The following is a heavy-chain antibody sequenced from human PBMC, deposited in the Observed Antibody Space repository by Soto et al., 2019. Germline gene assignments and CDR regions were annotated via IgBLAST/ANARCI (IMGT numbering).Heavy chain of an antibody. D-gene: IGHD3-22*01. V-gene: IGHV1-58*01. J-gene: IGHJ3*02. CDR3: AREGDYYDSSGYYDAFDI. Sequence: SVKVSCKTSGFTFSTSAVHWVRQARGHRLQWIGWIDVGSGNANYAQMLQERVTISRDMSTSTAYMELSSLRSEDTAVYYCAREGDYYDSSGYYDAFDIWGQGTMVTVS. CDR1: GFTFSTSA. CDR2: IDVGSGNA.